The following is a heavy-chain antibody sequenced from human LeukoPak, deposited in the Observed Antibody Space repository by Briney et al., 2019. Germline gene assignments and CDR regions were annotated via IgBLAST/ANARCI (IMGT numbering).Heavy chain of an antibody. CDR3: ARENTGSYREFDY. CDR2: IYSGGST. D-gene: IGHD1-26*01. Sequence: PSQTLSLTCTVSGRSISSYYWSWIRQPAGKGLERSGRIYSGGSTNYNPSLKSRDTMSVDASNNLFSLKLSSVTAADTAVLYCARENTGSYREFDYWGQGTLVTVSS. CDR1: GRSISSYY. J-gene: IGHJ4*02. V-gene: IGHV4-4*07.